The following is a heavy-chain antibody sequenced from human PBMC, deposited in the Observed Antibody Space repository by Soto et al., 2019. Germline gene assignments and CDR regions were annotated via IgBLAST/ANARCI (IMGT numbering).Heavy chain of an antibody. J-gene: IGHJ4*02. Sequence: EVQLLESGGALVQPGGSLRLSCAASGFTFSSYTMNWVRQAPGKGLEWISYISSSGRTINYTDSVRGRFTVSRDNAKDTLSLQMTSLRHEETGLYFCARDRPFFGSDSRPGAPLIPDYVDHFGQGTLVTVSS. CDR1: GFTFSSYT. V-gene: IGHV3-48*03. D-gene: IGHD3-3*02. CDR3: ARDRPFFGSDSRPGAPLIPDYVDH. CDR2: ISSSGRTI.